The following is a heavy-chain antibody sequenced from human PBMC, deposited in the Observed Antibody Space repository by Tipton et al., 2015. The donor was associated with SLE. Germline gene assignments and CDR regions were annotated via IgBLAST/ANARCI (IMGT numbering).Heavy chain of an antibody. CDR1: GGPINSYY. Sequence: GLVKPSETLSLTCSVSGGPINSYYWSWIRQPPGKGLEWIAYVYENGYTDYNPSLKSRVTISLDTSKNQVSLRLTSVTAADTAIYYCARQAEYSDSSGFWFDPWGQGTLVIVSS. V-gene: IGHV4-59*08. CDR2: VYENGYT. CDR3: ARQAEYSDSSGFWFDP. D-gene: IGHD6-6*01. J-gene: IGHJ5*02.